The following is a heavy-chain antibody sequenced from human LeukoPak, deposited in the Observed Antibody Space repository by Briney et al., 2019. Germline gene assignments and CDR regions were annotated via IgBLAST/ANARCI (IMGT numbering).Heavy chain of an antibody. Sequence: GASVKVSCKASGYTFTSYYMHWVRQAPGQGLEWMGWINPNSDGTNYAQKFQGRVTMTRDTSISTAYMELSRLRSDDTAVYYCARDRGCSGGSCYPKYFQHWGQGTLVTVSS. CDR3: ARDRGCSGGSCYPKYFQH. CDR2: INPNSDGT. D-gene: IGHD2-15*01. CDR1: GYTFTSYY. J-gene: IGHJ1*01. V-gene: IGHV1-2*02.